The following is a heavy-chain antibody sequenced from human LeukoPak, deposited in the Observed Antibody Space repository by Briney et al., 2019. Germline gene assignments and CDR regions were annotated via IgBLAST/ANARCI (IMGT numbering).Heavy chain of an antibody. J-gene: IGHJ6*03. V-gene: IGHV1-8*01. CDR1: GYTFTSYD. D-gene: IGHD5-12*01. Sequence: ASVKVSCKASGYTFTSYDINWVRQATGQGLEWMGWMNPNSGNTGYAQKFQGRVTMTRNTSISTAYMELSSLRSEDTAVYYCARGPHSGYDYGYYYYYKDVWGKGTTVTVSS. CDR2: MNPNSGNT. CDR3: ARGPHSGYDYGYYYYYKDV.